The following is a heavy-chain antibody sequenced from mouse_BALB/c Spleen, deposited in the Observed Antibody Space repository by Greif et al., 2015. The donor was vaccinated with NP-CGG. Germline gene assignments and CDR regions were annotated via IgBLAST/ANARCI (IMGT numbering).Heavy chain of an antibody. CDR3: ARTGTSWYFDV. V-gene: IGHV5-6*01. CDR2: ISSGGSYT. D-gene: IGHD4-1*01. Sequence: EVKLVESGGDLVKPGGSLKLSCAASGFTFSSYGMSWVRQTPDKRLEWVATISSGGSYTYYPDSVKGRFTISRDNAKNTLYLQMSSLKSEDTAMYYCARTGTSWYFDVWGAGTTVTVSS. CDR1: GFTFSSYG. J-gene: IGHJ1*01.